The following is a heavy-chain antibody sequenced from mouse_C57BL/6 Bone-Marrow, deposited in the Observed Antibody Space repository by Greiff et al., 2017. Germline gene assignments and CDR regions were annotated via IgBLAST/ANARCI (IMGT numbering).Heavy chain of an antibody. Sequence: EVQLVESGGGLVQPKGSLKLSCAASGFSFNTYAMNWVRQAPGKGLEWVASIRRTSSNNASYYADTVKDRFTISRDDTESMLYLQMNYVKTEDTAMYYCLRHENWGGYWGQGTLVTVSA. V-gene: IGHV10-1*01. CDR3: LRHENWGGY. J-gene: IGHJ3*01. CDR2: IRRTSSNNAS. CDR1: GFSFNTYA. D-gene: IGHD4-1*01.